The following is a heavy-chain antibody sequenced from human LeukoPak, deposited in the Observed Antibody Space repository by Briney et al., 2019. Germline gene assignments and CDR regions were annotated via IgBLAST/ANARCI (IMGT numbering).Heavy chain of an antibody. CDR1: DDSITIYY. CDR2: IYYSGST. CDR3: ASPGIAVAGTI. D-gene: IGHD6-19*01. V-gene: IGHV4-39*01. Sequence: PSETLSLACTVSDDSITIYYWSWIRQPPGKGLEWIGSIYYSGSTYYNPSLKSRVTISVDTSKNQFSLKLSSVTAADTAVYYCASPGIAVAGTIWGQGTLVTVSS. J-gene: IGHJ4*02.